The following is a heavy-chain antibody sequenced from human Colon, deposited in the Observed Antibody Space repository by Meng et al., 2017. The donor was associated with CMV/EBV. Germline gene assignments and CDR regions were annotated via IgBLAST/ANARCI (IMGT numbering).Heavy chain of an antibody. CDR3: APWEFNSSLGNY. CDR2: VYYTGSA. D-gene: IGHD6-6*01. CDR1: GGSISTYY. J-gene: IGHJ4*02. V-gene: IGHV4-59*13. Sequence: SETLSLTCNVSGGSISTYYWTWIRQPPGKGLEWIGNVYYTGSAKYNPSLKSRLTISVDTAKNQFSLKLSSVTVADTAVYYCAPWEFNSSLGNYWGQGTLVTVSS.